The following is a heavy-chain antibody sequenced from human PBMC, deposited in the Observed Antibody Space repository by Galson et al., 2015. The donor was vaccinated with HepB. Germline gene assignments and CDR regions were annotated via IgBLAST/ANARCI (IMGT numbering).Heavy chain of an antibody. CDR1: GYTFTGYY. Sequence: SVKVSCKASGYTFTGYYMHWVRQAPGQGLEWMGRINPNSGGTNYAQKFQGRVTMTRDTSISTAYMELSRLRSDDTAVYYCARRVATIRGTHLDYWGQGTLVTVSS. V-gene: IGHV1-2*06. CDR3: ARRVATIRGTHLDY. J-gene: IGHJ4*02. CDR2: INPNSGGT. D-gene: IGHD5-12*01.